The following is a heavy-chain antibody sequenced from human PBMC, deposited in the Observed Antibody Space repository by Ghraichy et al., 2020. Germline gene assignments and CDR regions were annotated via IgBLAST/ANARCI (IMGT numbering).Heavy chain of an antibody. D-gene: IGHD5-18*01. CDR3: ARDGVYGYWSPFSWYFDL. J-gene: IGHJ2*01. V-gene: IGHV3-30-3*01. CDR1: GFTFSSYD. CDR2: ISYDGSNK. Sequence: GGSLRLSCAASGFTFSSYDMNWVRQAPGKGLEWVAVISYDGSNKYYADSVKGRFTISRDNSKKTLYLQMNSLRAEDTAVYYCARDGVYGYWSPFSWYFDLWGRGTLVTVSP.